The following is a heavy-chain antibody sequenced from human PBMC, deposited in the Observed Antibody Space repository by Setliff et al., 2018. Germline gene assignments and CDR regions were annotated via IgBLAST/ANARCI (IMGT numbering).Heavy chain of an antibody. D-gene: IGHD3-22*01. CDR3: ATTYYYDSSGYYLFQH. Sequence: KVSCKASGYTFTDYYMHWVQQAPGKGLEWMGRVDPEDGETIYAEKFQGRVTITADTSTDTAYMELSSLRSEDTAVYYCATTYYYDSSGYYLFQHWGQGTLVTVSS. V-gene: IGHV1-69-2*01. J-gene: IGHJ1*01. CDR1: GYTFTDYY. CDR2: VDPEDGET.